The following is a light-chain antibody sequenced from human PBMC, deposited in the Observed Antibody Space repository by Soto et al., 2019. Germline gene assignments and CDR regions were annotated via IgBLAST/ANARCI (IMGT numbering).Light chain of an antibody. CDR3: QQYDSYPLT. CDR2: KAS. CDR1: QSVTTW. V-gene: IGKV1-5*03. Sequence: DSQMTQSPSTLSASVGDRVTITCRASQSVTTWLAWYQQKPEKAPKNLISKASNLQRAVPTRFSASGSGTEFPLTISSLQPDDFGTYYCQQYDSYPLTFSGGTKV. J-gene: IGKJ4*01.